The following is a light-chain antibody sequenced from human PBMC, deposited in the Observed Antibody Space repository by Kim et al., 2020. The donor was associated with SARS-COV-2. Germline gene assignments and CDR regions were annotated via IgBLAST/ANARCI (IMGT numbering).Light chain of an antibody. CDR3: QQTNSFPWT. CDR1: QGINNW. Sequence: DTQMTQSPSSVSASVGDKVTITCRASQGINNWLAWYQQKPGKAPKVLIYATSSLLSGVPSRFSGSRSGTDFTLTISSLQPEDSASYYCQQTNSFPWTFGQGTKVDIK. J-gene: IGKJ1*01. V-gene: IGKV1-12*01. CDR2: ATS.